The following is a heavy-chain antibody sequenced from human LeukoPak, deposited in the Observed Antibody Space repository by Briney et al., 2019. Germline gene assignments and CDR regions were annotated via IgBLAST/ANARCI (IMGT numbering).Heavy chain of an antibody. CDR3: ARTRAYFDY. V-gene: IGHV4-59*01. CDR2: IYYSGST. CDR1: GGSISSYY. Sequence: SETLSLTCTVSGGSISSYYWSWIRQPPEKGLEWIGYIYYSGSTNYNPSLKSRVTISVDTSKNQFSLKLSSVTAADTAVYYCARTRAYFDYWGQGTLVTVSS. J-gene: IGHJ4*02.